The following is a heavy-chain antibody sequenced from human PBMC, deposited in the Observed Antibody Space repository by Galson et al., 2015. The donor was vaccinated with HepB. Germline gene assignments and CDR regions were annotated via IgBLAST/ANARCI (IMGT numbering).Heavy chain of an antibody. Sequence: SVKVSCKVSGYTLTELSMHWVRQAPGKGLEWMGGFDPEDGETIYAQKFQGRVTMTEDTSTDTAYMELSSLRSEDTAVYYCATSRTYDSSGYYYYYFDYWGQGTLVTVSS. CDR2: FDPEDGET. J-gene: IGHJ4*02. CDR1: GYTLTELS. D-gene: IGHD3-22*01. V-gene: IGHV1-24*01. CDR3: ATSRTYDSSGYYYYYFDY.